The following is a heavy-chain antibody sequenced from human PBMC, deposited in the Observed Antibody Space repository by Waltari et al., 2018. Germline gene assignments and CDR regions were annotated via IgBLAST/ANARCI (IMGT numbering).Heavy chain of an antibody. CDR2: ITPIFGTP. D-gene: IGHD3-10*01. CDR3: AREGIVTQGVSYFEY. J-gene: IGHJ4*02. Sequence: QVQLVQSGAEVKTPGSSVKVSCKASGGTFNTYVFSWVRQDPGQGLEWMGGITPIFGTPTYSPKFQGRLTITADESTTTAYMELASLRSEDTAVYYCAREGIVTQGVSYFEYWGQGTLVTVSS. V-gene: IGHV1-69*13. CDR1: GGTFNTYV.